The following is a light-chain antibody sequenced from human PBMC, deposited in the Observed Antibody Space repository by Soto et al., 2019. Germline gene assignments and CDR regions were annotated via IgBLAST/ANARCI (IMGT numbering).Light chain of an antibody. CDR3: QQYGSSPST. CDR1: QSVSSNY. Sequence: EIVLTQSPGTLSLSPGARATLSCRASQSVSSNYVAWYQQKPGQAPRLLIYGASSRATGIPDRFGGSGSGTDFTLTVSRLQPEDSAVYYWQQYGSSPSTFGQGTKVEI. J-gene: IGKJ1*01. CDR2: GAS. V-gene: IGKV3-20*01.